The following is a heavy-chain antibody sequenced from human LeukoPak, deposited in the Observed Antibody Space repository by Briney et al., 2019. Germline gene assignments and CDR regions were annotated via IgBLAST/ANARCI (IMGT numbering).Heavy chain of an antibody. CDR2: INHSGST. CDR3: ARGQEPDCSSTSCPNWFDP. D-gene: IGHD2-2*01. V-gene: IGHV4-34*01. CDR1: GGSFSSYY. J-gene: IGHJ5*02. Sequence: QPLETLSLTSAVYGGSFSSYYWRWIRQPPGKGLEWIGEINHSGSTNSNPSLRSGDPISVDTSKNQFSLKLSSVTAAETAVSYCARGQEPDCSSTSCPNWFDPWGQGTLVTVSS.